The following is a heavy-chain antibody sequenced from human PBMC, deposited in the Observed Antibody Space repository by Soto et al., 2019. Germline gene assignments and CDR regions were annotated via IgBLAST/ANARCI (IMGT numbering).Heavy chain of an antibody. J-gene: IGHJ4*02. D-gene: IGHD5-12*01. V-gene: IGHV3-30*18. CDR1: GFTFSSSA. Sequence: QVQLVESGGGVVQPGRSLRLSCAASGFTFSSSAMHWVRQAPGKGLEWVAIISYDGSDKYYATSVEGRFTISRDDSNNMLYLQMNSLTVDDTAVYFCAKDNPTTAYWGQGTLVTVSS. CDR3: AKDNPTTAY. CDR2: ISYDGSDK.